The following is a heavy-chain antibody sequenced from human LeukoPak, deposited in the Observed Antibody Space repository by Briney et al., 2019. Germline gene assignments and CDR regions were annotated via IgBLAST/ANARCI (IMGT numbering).Heavy chain of an antibody. CDR1: GGSISSYY. J-gene: IGHJ4*02. CDR2: IYYSGST. V-gene: IGHV4-59*06. D-gene: IGHD5-12*01. CDR3: ARYDFRSSGYDRYYFDY. Sequence: SETLSLTCTVSGGSISSYYWSWIRQHPGKGLEWIGYIYYSGSTYYNPSLKSRVTISVDTSKNQFSLKLSSVTAADTAVYYCARYDFRSSGYDRYYFDYWGQGTLVTVSS.